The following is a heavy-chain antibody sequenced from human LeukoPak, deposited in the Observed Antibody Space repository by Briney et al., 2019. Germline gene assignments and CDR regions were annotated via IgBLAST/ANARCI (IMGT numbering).Heavy chain of an antibody. V-gene: IGHV3-48*01. D-gene: IGHD3-22*01. CDR1: GFTFSSYS. Sequence: PGGSLRLSCAASGFTFSSYSMNWVRQAPGKGLEWVSYISSSSSTIYYADSVKGRFTISRDNAKNSLYLQMNSLRAEDTAVYYCAKGCDHYDNDDAFDIWGQGTMVTVSS. CDR2: ISSSSSTI. J-gene: IGHJ3*02. CDR3: AKGCDHYDNDDAFDI.